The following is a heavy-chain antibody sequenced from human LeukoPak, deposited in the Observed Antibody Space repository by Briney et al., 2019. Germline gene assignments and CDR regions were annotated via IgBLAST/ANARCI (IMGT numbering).Heavy chain of an antibody. CDR3: ARGYGDYYYYYMDV. CDR1: GFTVSSNY. Sequence: GGSLRLSCAASGFTVSSNYMSWIRQAPGKGLEWVSYISSSGSTIYYADSVKGRFTISRDNAKNSLYLQMNSLRAEDTAVYYCARGYGDYYYYYMDVWGKGTTVTVSS. J-gene: IGHJ6*03. V-gene: IGHV3-11*04. CDR2: ISSSGSTI. D-gene: IGHD4-17*01.